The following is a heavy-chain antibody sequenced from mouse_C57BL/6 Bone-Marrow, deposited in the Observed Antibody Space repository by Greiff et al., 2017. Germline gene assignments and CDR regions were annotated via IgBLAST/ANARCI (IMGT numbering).Heavy chain of an antibody. CDR3: ARHEDGYGYTWFAY. CDR1: GYTFTEYT. Sequence: QVQLKESGAELVKPGASVKLSCKASGYTFTEYTIHWVKQRSGQGLEWIGWFYPGSGSIKYNEKFKDTATLTADKSSSTVYMELSRLTSEDSAVDFCARHEDGYGYTWFAYWGQGTLVTVSA. J-gene: IGHJ3*01. D-gene: IGHD2-2*01. CDR2: FYPGSGSI. V-gene: IGHV1-62-2*01.